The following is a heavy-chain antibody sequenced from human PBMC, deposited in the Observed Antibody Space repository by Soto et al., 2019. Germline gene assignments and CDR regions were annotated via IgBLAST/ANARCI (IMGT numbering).Heavy chain of an antibody. Sequence: GESLKISCKGSGYSFTSYWISWLHQMPGKGLEWMGRIDPSDSYTNYSPSFQGHVTISADKSISTAYLQWSSLKASDTAMYYCATSTVVTPGPDYWGQGTLVTVSS. V-gene: IGHV5-10-1*01. CDR2: IDPSDSYT. CDR3: ATSTVVTPGPDY. CDR1: GYSFTSYW. J-gene: IGHJ4*02. D-gene: IGHD4-17*01.